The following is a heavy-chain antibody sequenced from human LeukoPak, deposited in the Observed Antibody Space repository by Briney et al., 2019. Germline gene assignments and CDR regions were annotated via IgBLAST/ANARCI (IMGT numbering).Heavy chain of an antibody. V-gene: IGHV3-7*01. CDR3: ARPGVAGGAFDI. CDR2: IKPDGSEK. Sequence: GGSLRLSCAASGFTLSSYWMTWVRQAPGKGLEWVGNIKPDGSEKYHEDSVEGRFTISRDNVKNALYLQMKSLRVEDTGVYYCARPGVAGGAFDIWGQGTVVIVSS. CDR1: GFTLSSYW. D-gene: IGHD1-26*01. J-gene: IGHJ3*02.